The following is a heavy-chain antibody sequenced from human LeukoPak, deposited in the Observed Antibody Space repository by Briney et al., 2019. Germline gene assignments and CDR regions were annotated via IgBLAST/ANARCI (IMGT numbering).Heavy chain of an antibody. CDR2: IYSSGST. V-gene: IGHV4-4*07. Sequence: SETLSLTCTVSGGSINSYYWTWIRQPAGKGLEWIGRIYSSGSTDYNPSLKSRVTMSVDTSKNQFSLKLSSVTAADTAVYYCAREGRRTYSNYYYYYMDVWGKGTTVTVSS. D-gene: IGHD4-11*01. CDR1: GGSINSYY. J-gene: IGHJ6*03. CDR3: AREGRRTYSNYYYYYMDV.